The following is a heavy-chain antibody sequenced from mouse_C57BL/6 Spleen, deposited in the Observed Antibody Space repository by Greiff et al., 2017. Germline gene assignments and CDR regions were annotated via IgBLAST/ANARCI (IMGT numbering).Heavy chain of an antibody. CDR2: INPNNGGT. CDR3: ARNWGWYFDV. V-gene: IGHV1-26*01. Sequence: EVQLQQSGPELVKPGASVKISCKASGYTFTDYYMNWVKQSHGKSLEWIGDINPNNGGTSYNQKFKGKATLTVDKSSSTAYMELRSLTSEDSAVYYCARNWGWYFDVWGTGTTVTVSS. D-gene: IGHD4-1*01. J-gene: IGHJ1*03. CDR1: GYTFTDYY.